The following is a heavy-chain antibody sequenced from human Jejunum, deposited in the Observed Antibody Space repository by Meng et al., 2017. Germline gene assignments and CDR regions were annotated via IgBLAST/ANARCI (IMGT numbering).Heavy chain of an antibody. CDR2: INLNTGGT. J-gene: IGHJ3*01. D-gene: IGHD1-14*01. Sequence: ASVKVSCKASGYTFTGDYMHWVRQAPGQGLEWMGWINLNTGGTNYAQNFQGRVTMTRDTSINTAYMELSNLGSDDTAVFYCARDTGLSKNYFDLWGQGTMVTVSS. V-gene: IGHV1-2*02. CDR1: GYTFTGDY. CDR3: ARDTGLSKNYFDL.